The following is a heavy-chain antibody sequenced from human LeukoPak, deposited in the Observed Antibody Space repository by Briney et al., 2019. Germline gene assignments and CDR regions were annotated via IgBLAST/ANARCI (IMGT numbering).Heavy chain of an antibody. Sequence: PGGSLRLSCAASGFTFNNYAMGWVRQAPGKGPEWVALISDSGGAAYFADFVKGRFTISRDNSKNTVYLQMGGLRAEDTAVYYCAPDLRGSAWSLDDWGQGTLVTVSS. V-gene: IGHV3-23*01. CDR3: APDLRGSAWSLDD. D-gene: IGHD6-13*01. CDR1: GFTFNNYA. CDR2: ISDSGGAA. J-gene: IGHJ4*02.